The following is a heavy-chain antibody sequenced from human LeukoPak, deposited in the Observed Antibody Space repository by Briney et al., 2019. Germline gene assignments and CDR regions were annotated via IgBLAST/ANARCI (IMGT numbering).Heavy chain of an antibody. Sequence: GGSLRLSCVASGFTFSSYGMYGVRQAPGKGLEWVAVIWYDGSNKYYADSVKGRFTISRDNSKNTLYLQMNSLRAEDTAVYYCARVLCSGGTCLDAFDIWGQGTMVTVSS. CDR3: ARVLCSGGTCLDAFDI. CDR2: IWYDGSNK. J-gene: IGHJ3*02. V-gene: IGHV3-33*01. CDR1: GFTFSSYG. D-gene: IGHD2-15*01.